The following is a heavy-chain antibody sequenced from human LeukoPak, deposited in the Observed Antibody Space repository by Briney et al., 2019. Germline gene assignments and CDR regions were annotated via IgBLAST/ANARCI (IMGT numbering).Heavy chain of an antibody. V-gene: IGHV3-74*01. CDR2: INGDGSST. D-gene: IGHD2-2*01. J-gene: IGHJ4*02. CDR1: GFTFSSYW. CDR3: GSLGYCSSTRCSLPYFDY. Sequence: QPGGSLRLSCAASGFTFSSYWMHWVRQAPGKGLVWVSRINGDGSSTTYADSVMGRFTISRDNAKNTLYLQMNSLRAEDTAVYYCGSLGYCSSTRCSLPYFDYWGQGTLVTVSS.